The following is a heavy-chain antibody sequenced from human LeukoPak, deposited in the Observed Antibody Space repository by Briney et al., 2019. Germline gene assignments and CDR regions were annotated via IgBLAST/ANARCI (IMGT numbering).Heavy chain of an antibody. CDR2: IYHSGST. CDR1: GGFISGYY. J-gene: IGHJ4*02. V-gene: IGHV4-59*12. CDR3: ARAGYSSSWYPLYYFDY. Sequence: SETLSLTCTVSGGFISGYYWSWIRQPPGKGLEWIGYIYHSGSTYYNPSLKSRVTISVDRSKNQFSLKLSSVTAADTAVYYCARAGYSSSWYPLYYFDYWGQGTLVTVSS. D-gene: IGHD6-13*01.